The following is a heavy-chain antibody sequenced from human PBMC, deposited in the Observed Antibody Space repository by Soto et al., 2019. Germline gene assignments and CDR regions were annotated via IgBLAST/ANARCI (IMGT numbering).Heavy chain of an antibody. V-gene: IGHV1-69*01. Sequence: QVQLVQSGAEVKKPGSSVKVSCKASGGTFSSYAISWVRQAPGQGLEWMGGIIPIFGTANYAQKFQGRVTITADESTSTDHMELSSQRSEDTAVYYCALGYCSGGNCFGGRFDYWGQGTLVTVSS. CDR2: IIPIFGTA. J-gene: IGHJ4*02. CDR3: ALGYCSGGNCFGGRFDY. D-gene: IGHD2-15*01. CDR1: GGTFSSYA.